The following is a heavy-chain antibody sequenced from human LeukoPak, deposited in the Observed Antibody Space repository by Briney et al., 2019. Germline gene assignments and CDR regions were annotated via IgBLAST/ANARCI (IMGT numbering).Heavy chain of an antibody. V-gene: IGHV4-39*07. CDR2: IYYSGST. CDR1: GGSISSSSYY. CDR3: ARHTGYSNGAVHNVYMDV. D-gene: IGHD5-18*01. J-gene: IGHJ6*03. Sequence: SETLSLTCTVSGGSISSSSYYWGWIRQPPGKGLEWIGSIYYSGSTYYNPSLKSRVTISADKSISTAYLQWNSLKASDTAMYYCARHTGYSNGAVHNVYMDVWGRGTTVTVSS.